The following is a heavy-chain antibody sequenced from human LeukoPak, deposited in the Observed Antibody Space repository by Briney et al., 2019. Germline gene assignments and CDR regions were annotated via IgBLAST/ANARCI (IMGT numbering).Heavy chain of an antibody. CDR3: ARGANIVATITGEFDY. J-gene: IGHJ4*02. Sequence: RASVKVSCKASGYTFTSYDINWVRQATGQGLEWMGWMNPNSGNTGYAQKFQGRVTMTRNTSISTAYMELSSLRSEDTAVYYCARGANIVATITGEFDYWGQGTLVTVSS. V-gene: IGHV1-8*01. CDR1: GYTFTSYD. CDR2: MNPNSGNT. D-gene: IGHD5-12*01.